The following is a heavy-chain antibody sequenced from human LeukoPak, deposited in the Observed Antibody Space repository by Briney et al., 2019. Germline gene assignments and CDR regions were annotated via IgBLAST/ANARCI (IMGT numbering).Heavy chain of an antibody. J-gene: IGHJ4*02. CDR2: ISGSGGST. CDR3: AKVDCSGGSCHSTTFDY. V-gene: IGHV3-23*01. Sequence: GGSLRLSCAASGFTFSSYAMSWVRQAPGKGLEWVSAISGSGGSTYYADSVKGRFTISRDNSKNTLYLQMNSLRAEDTAVYYCAKVDCSGGSCHSTTFDYWGQGTLVTVSS. D-gene: IGHD2-15*01. CDR1: GFTFSSYA.